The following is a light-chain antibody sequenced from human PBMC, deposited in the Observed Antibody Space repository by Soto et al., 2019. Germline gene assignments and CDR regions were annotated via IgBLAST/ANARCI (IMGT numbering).Light chain of an antibody. CDR1: SSDVGSYNL. V-gene: IGLV2-23*01. J-gene: IGLJ7*01. CDR2: EGS. CDR3: CSYAGTYAV. Sequence: QSALTQPASVSGSPGQSITISCTGTSSDVGSYNLVSWYQQHPVKAPKLMIYEGSKRPSGGSNRFSGSKSGNTASLTISGLQAEDEADYYCCSYAGTYAVFGGGTQLTVL.